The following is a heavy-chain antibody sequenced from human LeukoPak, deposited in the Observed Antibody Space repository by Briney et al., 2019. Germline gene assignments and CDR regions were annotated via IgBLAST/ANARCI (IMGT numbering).Heavy chain of an antibody. CDR1: GYTFTTYY. Sequence: ASVKVSCKTSGYTFTTYYIHWVRQAPGQGLEWLGIINPSGGTTTYAQKFQGRVTMTRDTSTSTVYMELNTLRSEDTAVYYCARGSNYYYDVTADYPRYWGQGTLVTVSS. CDR3: ARGSNYYYDVTADYPRY. V-gene: IGHV1-46*01. J-gene: IGHJ4*02. D-gene: IGHD3-22*01. CDR2: INPSGGTT.